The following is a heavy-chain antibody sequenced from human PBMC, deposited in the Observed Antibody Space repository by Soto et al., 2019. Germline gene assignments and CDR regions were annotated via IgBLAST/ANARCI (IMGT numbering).Heavy chain of an antibody. J-gene: IGHJ4*02. CDR1: GGTFSSYT. V-gene: IGHV1-69*02. CDR2: IIPILGIA. D-gene: IGHD1-1*01. CDR3: ASASSCREGTKVDY. Sequence: QVQLVQSGAEVKKPGSSVKVSCKASGGTFSSYTISWVRQAPGQGLEWMGRIIPILGIANYAQKFQGRVTISADKTTSTGYMELSSLRSEDTAVYYCASASSCREGTKVDYWGQGTLVTVSS.